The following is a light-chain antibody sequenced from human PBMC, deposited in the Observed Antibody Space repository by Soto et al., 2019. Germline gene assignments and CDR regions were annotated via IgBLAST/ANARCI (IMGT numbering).Light chain of an antibody. V-gene: IGKV1D-13*01. CDR1: HDIASA. CDR2: DAP. CDR3: QQFNYFRVT. Sequence: AIQLTQSPSSLSASVGDRVTITCRASHDIASALAWYQQKPGKPPKLMIYDAPTLEGGVPSRFSGSGSGTDFTLTISGLQPEDFATYYCQQFNYFRVTFGQGTRLEI. J-gene: IGKJ5*01.